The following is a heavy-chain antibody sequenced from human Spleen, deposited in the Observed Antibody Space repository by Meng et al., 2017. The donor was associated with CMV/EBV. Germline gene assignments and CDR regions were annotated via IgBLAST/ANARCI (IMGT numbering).Heavy chain of an antibody. CDR2: TIPIFGTT. Sequence: GGTFRGYGISWGQQAPGQGLEWMGGTIPIFGTTNYAQKFQGRVTITTDESTSTAYMELSSLRSEDTAVYYCAREPSTIETGGGWFDPWGQGTLVTVSS. V-gene: IGHV1-69*05. J-gene: IGHJ5*02. CDR1: GGTFRGYG. CDR3: AREPSTIETGGGWFDP. D-gene: IGHD3-10*01.